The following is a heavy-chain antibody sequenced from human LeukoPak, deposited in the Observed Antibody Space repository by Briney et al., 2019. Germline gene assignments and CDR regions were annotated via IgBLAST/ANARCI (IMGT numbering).Heavy chain of an antibody. J-gene: IGHJ6*02. V-gene: IGHV4-59*01. CDR2: IYYSGST. CDR1: GGSISSYY. Sequence: SETLSLTCTVSGGSISSYYWSWIWQPPGKGLEWIGYIYYSGSTNYNPSLQSRVTISVDTSKNQFSLKLSSVTASDTAVYYCARVVRYFDLYYFYGMDVWGQGTTVTVSS. CDR3: ARVVRYFDLYYFYGMDV. D-gene: IGHD3-9*01.